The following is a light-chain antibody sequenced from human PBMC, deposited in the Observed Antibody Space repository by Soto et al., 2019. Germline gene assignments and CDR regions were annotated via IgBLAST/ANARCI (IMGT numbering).Light chain of an antibody. V-gene: IGKV1-12*01. CDR3: QQTSSFPYT. Sequence: DIQLTQSPSSVSASVGDSVTLTCRASQAISNWLAWYQQRPGKAPQLLIFGASSLQSGVPSRFSGRGFGTDFTLTISRLPPEDFATYYSQQTSSFPYTFGHGTKRDIK. CDR1: QAISNW. J-gene: IGKJ2*01. CDR2: GAS.